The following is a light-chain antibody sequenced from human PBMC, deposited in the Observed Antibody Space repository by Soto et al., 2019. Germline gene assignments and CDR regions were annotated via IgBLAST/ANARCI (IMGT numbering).Light chain of an antibody. CDR1: SSDVGTYNL. J-gene: IGLJ1*01. V-gene: IGLV2-23*02. CDR2: EVT. CDR3: CSYAGSSYV. Sequence: QSALTQPASVSGSPGQSITISCTGSSSDVGTYNLVSWYQQHPGEAPKLMIYEVTKRPSGVSYRFSGSKSGNTASLTISGLQAEDEADYYCCSYAGSSYVFGTGTKPTVL.